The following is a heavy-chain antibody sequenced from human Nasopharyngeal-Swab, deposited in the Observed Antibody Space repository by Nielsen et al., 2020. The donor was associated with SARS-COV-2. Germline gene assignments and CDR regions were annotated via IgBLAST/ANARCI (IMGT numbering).Heavy chain of an antibody. V-gene: IGHV1-2*06. D-gene: IGHD6-13*01. CDR2: INPNSGGT. J-gene: IGHJ5*02. CDR3: AREDSSSWYSLLNWFDP. CDR1: GYTFTGYY. Sequence: ASLKVTCKASGYTFTGYYRQWVRQAAGQGREWMGRINPNSGGTNYAQKFPDRVTMTRDTSISTAYMELSRLRSDDTAVYYCAREDSSSWYSLLNWFDPWGQGTLVTVSS.